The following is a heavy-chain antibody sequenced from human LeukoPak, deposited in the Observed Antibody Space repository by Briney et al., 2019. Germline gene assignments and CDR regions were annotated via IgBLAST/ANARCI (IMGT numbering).Heavy chain of an antibody. CDR3: AREKYNWNDDLNYFDY. J-gene: IGHJ4*02. CDR1: GFTFSSYW. V-gene: IGHV3-7*01. CDR2: IKQDGSEK. Sequence: GGSLRLSCAASGFTFSSYWTSWVRQAPGKGLEWVANIKQDGSEKYYVDSVKGRFTISRDNAKNSLYLQMNSLRAEDTAVYYCAREKYNWNDDLNYFDYWGQGTLVTVSS. D-gene: IGHD1-1*01.